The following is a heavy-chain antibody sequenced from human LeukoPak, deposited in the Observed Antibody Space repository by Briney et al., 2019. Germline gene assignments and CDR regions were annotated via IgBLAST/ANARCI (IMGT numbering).Heavy chain of an antibody. CDR1: GGSFSGYY. Sequence: PSETLSLTCAVDGGSFSGYYWSWIRQPPGKGLEWIGRIYTSGSTNYNPSLKSRVTMSVDTSKNQFSLKLSSVTAADTAVYYCARDLSGLLWFGDGVSGMDVWGQGTTVTVSS. J-gene: IGHJ6*02. CDR2: IYTSGST. V-gene: IGHV4-4*07. CDR3: ARDLSGLLWFGDGVSGMDV. D-gene: IGHD3-10*01.